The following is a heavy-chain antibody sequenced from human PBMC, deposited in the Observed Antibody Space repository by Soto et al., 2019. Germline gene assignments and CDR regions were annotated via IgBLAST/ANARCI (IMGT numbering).Heavy chain of an antibody. CDR3: ARVWSSGWFNWFDP. Sequence: EASVKVSCKASGYTFTSYAMHWVRQAPGQRLEWMGWINAGNGNTKYSQKFQGRVTITRDTSASTAYMELRSLRSDDTAVYYCARVWSSGWFNWFDPWGQGTLVTVSS. D-gene: IGHD6-19*01. CDR2: INAGNGNT. J-gene: IGHJ5*02. CDR1: GYTFTSYA. V-gene: IGHV1-3*01.